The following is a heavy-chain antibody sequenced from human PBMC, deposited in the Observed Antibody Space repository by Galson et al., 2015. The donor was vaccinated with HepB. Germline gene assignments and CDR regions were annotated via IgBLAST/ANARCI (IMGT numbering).Heavy chain of an antibody. D-gene: IGHD2-2*01. CDR2: ISSSSSYI. Sequence: SLRLSCAASGFTFSSYSMNWVRRAPGKGLEWVSSISSSSSYIYYADSVKGRFTISRDNAKNSLYLQMNSLRAEDTAVYYCARSPGYCSSTSCYYFDYWGQGTLVTVSS. CDR1: GFTFSSYS. J-gene: IGHJ4*02. CDR3: ARSPGYCSSTSCYYFDY. V-gene: IGHV3-21*01.